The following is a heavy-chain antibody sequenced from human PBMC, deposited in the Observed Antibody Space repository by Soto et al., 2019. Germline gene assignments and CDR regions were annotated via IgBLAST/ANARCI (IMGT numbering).Heavy chain of an antibody. CDR2: MSYDGSNK. CDR1: GFSFSSYA. Sequence: QVQLVESGGGVVQPGRSLRLSCAASGFSFSSYAIHWVRQAPGKGLEWVAVMSYDGSNKYYADSVKGRFTISRDNSKNTVQLKMNSRRAEDPALYYCGRARGGYKGGSDYWGQGTLVTVSS. CDR3: GRARGGYKGGSDY. J-gene: IGHJ4*02. V-gene: IGHV3-30-3*01. D-gene: IGHD5-12*01.